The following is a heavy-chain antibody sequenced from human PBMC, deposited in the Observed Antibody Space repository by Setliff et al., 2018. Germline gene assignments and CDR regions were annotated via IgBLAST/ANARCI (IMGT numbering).Heavy chain of an antibody. V-gene: IGHV1-18*01. D-gene: IGHD3-10*02. CDR2: ISVYNGYI. J-gene: IGHJ6*03. CDR1: GYTFTSSG. CDR3: AREMLVVRGVNSYYYYMDV. Sequence: ASVKVSCKASGYTFTSSGISWVRQAPGQGLEWMGWISVYNGYIVYAQKFQGRVTITTDESTSTAYMELSSLRSEDTAVYYCAREMLVVRGVNSYYYYMDVWGKGTTVTVSS.